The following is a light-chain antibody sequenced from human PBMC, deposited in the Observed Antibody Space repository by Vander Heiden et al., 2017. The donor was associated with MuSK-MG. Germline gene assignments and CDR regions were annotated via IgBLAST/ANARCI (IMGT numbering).Light chain of an antibody. Sequence: EIVLTQSPGTLSLSPGERAIPSCRASQSVSSYLAWYQQQPGQAPRLLIYGASSRATGIPDRFSGSGSGTDFTLTISRLEPEDFAVFYCQQYGSSPFTFGPGTKVXIK. CDR2: GAS. CDR3: QQYGSSPFT. J-gene: IGKJ3*01. V-gene: IGKV3-20*01. CDR1: QSVSSY.